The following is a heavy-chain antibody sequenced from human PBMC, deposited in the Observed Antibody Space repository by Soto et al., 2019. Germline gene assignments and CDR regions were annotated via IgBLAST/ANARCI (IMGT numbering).Heavy chain of an antibody. CDR1: GYTFTSFY. D-gene: IGHD6-6*01. V-gene: IGHV1-46*03. Sequence: QVQLVQSGAEVQEPGASVKISCKASGYTFTSFYIHWVRQAPGQGLEWMGIVNPNGGSTNYAQNFKGRITISRDTATGTVYIDLSSLRSEDTAVYYCARGLASGDYWGQGTLVTVSS. CDR2: VNPNGGST. CDR3: ARGLASGDY. J-gene: IGHJ4*02.